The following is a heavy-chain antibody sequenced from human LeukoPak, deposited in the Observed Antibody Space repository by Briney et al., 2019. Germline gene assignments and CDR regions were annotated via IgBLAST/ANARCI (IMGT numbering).Heavy chain of an antibody. V-gene: IGHV4-34*01. CDR3: ARSLLRSWYEVFDY. Sequence: PSETLSLTCAVFGGSFSGYYWSWIRQPPGQGLEWIGEINHSGSTNYNPSLKSRVTMSVDTSKNQFSLKLSSVTAADTAVYYCARSLLRSWYEVFDYWGQGTLVTVSS. CDR1: GGSFSGYY. CDR2: INHSGST. J-gene: IGHJ4*02. D-gene: IGHD6-13*01.